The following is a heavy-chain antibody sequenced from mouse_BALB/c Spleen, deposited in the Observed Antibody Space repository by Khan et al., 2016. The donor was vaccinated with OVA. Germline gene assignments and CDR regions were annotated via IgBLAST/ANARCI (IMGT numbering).Heavy chain of an antibody. CDR2: IYPGSGNT. D-gene: IGHD1-1*01. V-gene: IGHV1-63*02. CDR3: ARPYYYGSSYATMDD. Sequence: QVRLQQSGAELVRPGTSVKMSCKAAGYTFTKYWIGWVKQRPGHGLEWIGDIYPGSGNTNYNEKFKGKATLTAATSFRTAYMQLNSLTSEDSAVYYCARPYYYGSSYATMDDWGQGTSVTVSS. J-gene: IGHJ4*01. CDR1: GYTFTKYW.